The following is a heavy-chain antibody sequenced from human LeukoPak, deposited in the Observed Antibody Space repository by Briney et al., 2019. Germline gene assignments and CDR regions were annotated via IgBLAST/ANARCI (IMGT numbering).Heavy chain of an antibody. CDR2: FNPRGGST. V-gene: IGHV1-46*01. J-gene: IGHJ4*02. D-gene: IGHD3-22*01. CDR1: GYIFSRYN. CDR3: ARDIDGGGYLTPFDY. Sequence: GASVKVSCKPSGYIFSRYNIHWVRQAPGQGLEWMGTFNPRGGSTSYAQKFQGRVTLTGETSTSTVYMEVSSLRPEDTAVYYCARDIDGGGYLTPFDYWGQGTLVTVSS.